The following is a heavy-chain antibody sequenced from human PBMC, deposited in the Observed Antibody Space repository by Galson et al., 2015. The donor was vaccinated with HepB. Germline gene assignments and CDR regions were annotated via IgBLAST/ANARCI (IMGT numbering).Heavy chain of an antibody. CDR2: ISVGSGNT. V-gene: IGHV1-3*01. CDR3: VRLVGGRARLNWFDP. J-gene: IGHJ5*02. CDR1: GYTFTSYT. Sequence: SVKVSCKASGYTFTSYTIHWVRQAPGHRLEWMGWISVGSGNTEYSQNFQGRVTITSDTSATTTYMELSSLTSEDTAVYYCVRLVGGRARLNWFDPWGQGTLVTVSS. D-gene: IGHD4-23*01.